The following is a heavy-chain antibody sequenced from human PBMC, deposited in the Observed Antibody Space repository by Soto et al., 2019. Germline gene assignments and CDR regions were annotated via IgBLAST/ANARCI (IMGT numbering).Heavy chain of an antibody. V-gene: IGHV3-30*18. D-gene: IGHD5-12*01. CDR3: AKADDSGYGGEEVPDAFDI. Sequence: GGSLRLSCAASGFTFSSYGMHWVRQAPGKGLEWVAAISYDGSNKYYADSVKGRFTISRDNSKNTLYLQMNSLRAEDTAVYYCAKADDSGYGGEEVPDAFDIWGQGTMVTVSS. CDR1: GFTFSSYG. J-gene: IGHJ3*02. CDR2: ISYDGSNK.